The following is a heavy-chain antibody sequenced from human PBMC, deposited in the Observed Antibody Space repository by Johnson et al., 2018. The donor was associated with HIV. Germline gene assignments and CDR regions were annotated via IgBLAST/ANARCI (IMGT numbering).Heavy chain of an antibody. CDR1: RFIFDDYG. Sequence: EVQLMESGGGVVRPGGSLRLSCLASRFIFDDYGMSWVRQAPGKGLELVSAISGSDGSSTSYADSVKGLFTISRDNAKNTLYLQMNSLRAEDTAVYYCAREVYRAFDIWGQGTMVTVSS. V-gene: IGHV3-20*04. J-gene: IGHJ3*02. CDR3: AREVYRAFDI. D-gene: IGHD2/OR15-2a*01. CDR2: ISGSDGSST.